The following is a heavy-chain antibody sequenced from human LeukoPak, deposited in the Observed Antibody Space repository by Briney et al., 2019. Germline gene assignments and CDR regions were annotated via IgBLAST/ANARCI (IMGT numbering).Heavy chain of an antibody. D-gene: IGHD1-26*01. V-gene: IGHV4-4*02. J-gene: IGHJ5*02. Sequence: SGTLSLTCGVSGGSITTTNYWSWVRQPPGGGLEWIGEISLRGRTQYNPSLKSRVNISIDESKNHLYLGLASVTAADTAVYYCSRESGPYCPFGHWGQGTLVAVTS. CDR1: GGSITTTNY. CDR3: SRESGPYCPFGH. CDR2: ISLRGRT.